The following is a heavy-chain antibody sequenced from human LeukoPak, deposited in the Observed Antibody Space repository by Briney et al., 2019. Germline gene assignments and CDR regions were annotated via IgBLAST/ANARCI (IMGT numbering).Heavy chain of an antibody. D-gene: IGHD3-22*01. CDR1: GASISSYY. J-gene: IGHJ4*02. Sequence: SETLSLTCTVSGASISSYYWSWIRQPPGKGLEWIGDIYYSGSIKYSPSLKSRVTMSVDTSKNQFSLKLSSVTAADTATYYCARENPSGYYNRPIDYWGQGTLVTVSS. CDR2: IYYSGSI. V-gene: IGHV4-59*01. CDR3: ARENPSGYYNRPIDY.